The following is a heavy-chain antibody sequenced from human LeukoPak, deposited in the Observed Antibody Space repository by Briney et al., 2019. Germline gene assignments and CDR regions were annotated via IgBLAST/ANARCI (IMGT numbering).Heavy chain of an antibody. V-gene: IGHV3-43*02. CDR2: VTGDGSST. J-gene: IGHJ1*01. CDR3: AKDRDTTGYER. D-gene: IGHD3-22*01. Sequence: WGSLRLSCAASGFTFEDYAMHWVRQAPGKGLEWVSFVTGDGSSTYYADSVKGRFTISRDNSKNSLYLQMNSLRIEDTALYYCAKDRDTTGYERWGQGTLVTVSS. CDR1: GFTFEDYA.